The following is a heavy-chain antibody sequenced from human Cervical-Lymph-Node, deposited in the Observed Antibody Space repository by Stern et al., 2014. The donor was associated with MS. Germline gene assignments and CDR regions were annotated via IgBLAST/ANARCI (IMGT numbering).Heavy chain of an antibody. Sequence: QVQLQQSGPGLVKPSQTLSLTCAISGDSVSGNTVGWSWIRQSPSRGLEWLGRPYYRSNWYNDYTVSVESRITISADTSKNQFSLQLNSVTPEDTAVYYCAREGIYSSGYYFDYWGQGTLVTVSS. J-gene: IGHJ4*02. CDR1: GDSVSGNTVG. D-gene: IGHD5-18*01. CDR3: AREGIYSSGYYFDY. V-gene: IGHV6-1*01. CDR2: PYYRSNWYN.